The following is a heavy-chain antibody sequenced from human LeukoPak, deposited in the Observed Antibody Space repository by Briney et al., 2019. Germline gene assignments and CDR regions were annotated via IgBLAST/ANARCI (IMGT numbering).Heavy chain of an antibody. J-gene: IGHJ4*02. D-gene: IGHD6-6*01. CDR1: GGSISSGGYY. V-gene: IGHV4-30-2*01. Sequence: PSQTLSLTCTVSGGSISSGGYYWSWIRQHPGKGLEWIGYIYHSGSTYYNPSLKSRVTISVDRSKNQFSLKLSSVTAADTAVYYCARSIAVLLFDYWGQGTLVTVSS. CDR3: ARSIAVLLFDY. CDR2: IYHSGST.